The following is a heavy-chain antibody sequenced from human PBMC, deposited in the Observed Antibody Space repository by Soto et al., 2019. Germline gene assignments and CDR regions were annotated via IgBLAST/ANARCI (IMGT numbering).Heavy chain of an antibody. Sequence: SETLSLTCAVSGGSISSSNWWSWVRQPPGKGLEWIGEIYHSGSTNYNPSLKSRVTISVDKSKNQFSLKLSSVTAADTAVYYCARTGNCSGGSCYPNYYYGMDVWGKGTTVT. CDR1: GGSISSSNW. J-gene: IGHJ6*04. CDR2: IYHSGST. V-gene: IGHV4-4*02. CDR3: ARTGNCSGGSCYPNYYYGMDV. D-gene: IGHD2-15*01.